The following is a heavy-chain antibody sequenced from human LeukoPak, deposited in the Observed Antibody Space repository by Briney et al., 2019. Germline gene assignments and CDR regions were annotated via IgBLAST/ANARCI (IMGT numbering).Heavy chain of an antibody. D-gene: IGHD3-10*01. J-gene: IGHJ6*02. CDR2: NGNKAKSYTT. Sequence: GGSLRLSCAASGFIFSDHYMDWVRQAPGKGLEWVGRNGNKAKSYTTEYAASVKGRFIMWRDDSKNPLYLQINSLKTDDTAVYYCASDYGGYYYGMDVWGQGTTVTVSS. CDR3: ASDYGGYYYGMDV. V-gene: IGHV3-72*01. CDR1: GFIFSDHY.